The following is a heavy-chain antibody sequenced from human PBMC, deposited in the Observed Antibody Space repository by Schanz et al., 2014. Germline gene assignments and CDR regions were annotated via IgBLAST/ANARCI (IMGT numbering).Heavy chain of an antibody. CDR1: GFSFSDYW. V-gene: IGHV3-7*01. J-gene: IGHJ4*02. D-gene: IGHD3-10*01. CDR2: IKKDGSEN. Sequence: VQLVESGGGLVQPGGSLRLSCEGSGFSFSDYWMGWVRQAPGKGLEWVANIKKDGSENYYADSVKGRFIISRDNAKSSQYLQMNILREEDTAIYYCVRDSPGDWENFGGPPPSDYDNWGQGTLVTVSS. CDR3: VRDSPGDWENFGGPPPSDYDN.